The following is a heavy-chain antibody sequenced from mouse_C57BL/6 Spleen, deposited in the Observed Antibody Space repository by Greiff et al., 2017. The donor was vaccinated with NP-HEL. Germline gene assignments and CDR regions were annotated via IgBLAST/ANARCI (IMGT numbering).Heavy chain of an antibody. CDR1: GFTFTDYY. Sequence: EVKLQESGPVLVKPGPSVKISCKASGFTFTDYYMHWVMQSHGKSLEWIGLVYPYNGGTSYNQKFKGKATLTVDTSSSTVYMELNSLNSDDSAVYYYARDSSGLYSMDYWGQGTSVTVSS. CDR2: VYPYNGGT. V-gene: IGHV1-36*01. D-gene: IGHD3-2*02. J-gene: IGHJ4*01. CDR3: ARDSSGLYSMDY.